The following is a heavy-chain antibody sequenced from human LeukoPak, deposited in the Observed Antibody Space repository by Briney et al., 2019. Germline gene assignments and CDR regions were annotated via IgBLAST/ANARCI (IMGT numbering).Heavy chain of an antibody. J-gene: IGHJ4*02. D-gene: IGHD3-9*01. CDR1: DGSISSYY. CDR2: IYNSGTT. V-gene: IGHV4-59*08. Sequence: TSETLSLTCAVSDGSISSYYWNWIRQPPGKELEWIGYIYNSGTTDYNPSLKTRVTISVDTSKNQFSLKLSSVTAADAAVYYCARLQRVGNTGYYFDYWGQGTLVTVSS. CDR3: ARLQRVGNTGYYFDY.